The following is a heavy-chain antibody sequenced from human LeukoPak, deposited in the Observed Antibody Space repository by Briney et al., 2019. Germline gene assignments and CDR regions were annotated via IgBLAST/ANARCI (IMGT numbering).Heavy chain of an antibody. J-gene: IGHJ4*02. CDR2: IYPGDSDT. CDR3: ARTTSGSFGY. V-gene: IGHV5-51*01. Sequence: GESPKISCKGSGYSFTSYWIGWVRQKPGEGLEWMGIIYPGDSDTRYSPSFQGHVTISADKSISAAYLQWSSLKASDTAMYYCARTTSGSFGYWGQGTLVTVSS. D-gene: IGHD1-26*01. CDR1: GYSFTSYW.